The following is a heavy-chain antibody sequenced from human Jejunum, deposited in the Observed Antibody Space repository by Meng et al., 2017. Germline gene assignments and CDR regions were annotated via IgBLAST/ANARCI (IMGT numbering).Heavy chain of an antibody. CDR2: IKQDGSKK. D-gene: IGHD3-10*01. V-gene: IGHV3-7*01. CDR1: GFSFSAYW. J-gene: IGHJ2*01. Sequence: GESLKISCAASGFSFSAYWMSWVRQAPGKGLEWLADIKQDGSKKYYVDSVKGRFTISRDNTWNSLYLQMDSLRAEDTAVYYCARDRGVSETNNWYFDLWGRGTLVTVSS. CDR3: ARDRGVSETNNWYFDL.